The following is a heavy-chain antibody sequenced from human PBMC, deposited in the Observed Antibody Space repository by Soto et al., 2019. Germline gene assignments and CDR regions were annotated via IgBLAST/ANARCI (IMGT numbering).Heavy chain of an antibody. CDR3: ARYRVLYTAMITPREYYYGMDV. J-gene: IGHJ6*02. CDR2: IYYTGSA. D-gene: IGHD5-18*01. CDR1: GDSINSDY. V-gene: IGHV4-59*01. Sequence: NPSETLSLTCIVSGDSINSDYWSWIRQPPGRGLEWIGYIYYTGSANYNPSLQSRVTISVDTSKNQFSLEVSAVIAADTAMYYCARYRVLYTAMITPREYYYGMDVWGQGTTVTVSS.